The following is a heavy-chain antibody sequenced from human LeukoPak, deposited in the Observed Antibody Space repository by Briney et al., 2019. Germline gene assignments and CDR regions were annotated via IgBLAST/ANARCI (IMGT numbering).Heavy chain of an antibody. Sequence: GGSLRLSCTVSGFTVSSDSMSWVRQAPGKGLEWVSFIYSGGSTHYSGSVKGRFTISRDNPKNTLYLQMNSLRAEDTAVYYCARRAGAYSHPYDYWGQGTLVTVSS. D-gene: IGHD4/OR15-4a*01. V-gene: IGHV3-53*01. CDR1: GFTVSSDS. CDR3: ARRAGAYSHPYDY. CDR2: IYSGGST. J-gene: IGHJ4*02.